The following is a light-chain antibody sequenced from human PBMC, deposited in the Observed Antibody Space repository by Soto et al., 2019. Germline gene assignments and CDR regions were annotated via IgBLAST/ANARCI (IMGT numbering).Light chain of an antibody. CDR1: RSVSSY. CDR3: QQFYNRTRLP. V-gene: IGKV3-11*01. J-gene: IGKJ4*01. Sequence: IVLRQAPAAVSSKRRERATLSCRASRSVSSYLAWYQQTPGQAPRLLIYEASNRATGIPARFSGSGSGTEFTLTISRLQSEDFAGYYWQQFYNRTRLPVGGVTRV. CDR2: EAS.